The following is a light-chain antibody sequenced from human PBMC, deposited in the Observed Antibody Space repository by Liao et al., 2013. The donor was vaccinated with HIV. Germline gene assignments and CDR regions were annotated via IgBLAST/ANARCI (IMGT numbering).Light chain of an antibody. V-gene: IGLV3-21*01. CDR2: YDS. CDR1: NIGGKS. Sequence: SYELTQPRSVSVAPGKTAKIACGGNNIGGKSVHWYQQKPGQAPILVIFYDSDRPSGIPERFSGSNSGNTATLTISGTQAMDEADYYCQAWDSSTVVFGTGTKVTVL. J-gene: IGLJ1*01. CDR3: QAWDSSTVV.